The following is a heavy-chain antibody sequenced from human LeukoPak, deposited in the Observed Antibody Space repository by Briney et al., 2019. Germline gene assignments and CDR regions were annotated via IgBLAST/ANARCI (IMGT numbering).Heavy chain of an antibody. D-gene: IGHD3-9*01. Sequence: GGSLRLSCAASGFTFSTYWMSWVRQAPGKGLEWVANIKQDVSEKYYVDSVKGRFTISRDNAKNSLYLQMNSLRAEDTAVYYCARVLRHYDILTGYSTWGAFDIWGQGTMVTVSS. J-gene: IGHJ3*02. V-gene: IGHV3-7*01. CDR3: ARVLRHYDILTGYSTWGAFDI. CDR2: IKQDVSEK. CDR1: GFTFSTYW.